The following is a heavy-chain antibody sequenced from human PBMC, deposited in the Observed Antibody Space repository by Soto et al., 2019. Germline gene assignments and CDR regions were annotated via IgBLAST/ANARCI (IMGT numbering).Heavy chain of an antibody. CDR1: GFIFNNDW. D-gene: IGHD2-2*01. Sequence: EVQLVESGGGLVKPGGSLTLSCAASGFIFNNDWMNWVRQAPGKGLELVGRIKSQTDGGTTDYAAPVKGRFTISRDDSKNTLYLQMNSLKTEDTAVYYCTHQRWGAFEIWGQGTMVTVSS. CDR2: IKSQTDGGTT. J-gene: IGHJ3*02. CDR3: THQRWGAFEI. V-gene: IGHV3-15*07.